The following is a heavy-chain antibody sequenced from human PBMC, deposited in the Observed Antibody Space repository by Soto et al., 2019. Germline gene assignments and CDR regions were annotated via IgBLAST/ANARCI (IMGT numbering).Heavy chain of an antibody. J-gene: IGHJ4*02. D-gene: IGHD1-26*01. Sequence: QVHLQESGPGLVRPSGTLSLTCAVSGASITSTTSHNWWSWVRQPPGKGLEWIGEIYHSGSTNYNPSRKSRVTMSVDKSTNQFSLELTSLTAADTAIYYCARMMGATVVDFWGQGTLVIVSS. CDR2: IYHSGST. V-gene: IGHV4-4*02. CDR1: GASITSTTSHNW. CDR3: ARMMGATVVDF.